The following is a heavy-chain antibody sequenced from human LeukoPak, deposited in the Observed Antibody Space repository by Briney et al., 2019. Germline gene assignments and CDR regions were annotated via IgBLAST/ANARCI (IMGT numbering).Heavy chain of an antibody. CDR1: GGFISSSSYY. V-gene: IGHV4-39*07. CDR2: INHSGST. CDR3: ARAPEYSSGWYDY. J-gene: IGHJ4*02. D-gene: IGHD6-19*01. Sequence: SETLSLTCTVSGGFISSSSYYWGWIRQPPGKGLEWIGEINHSGSTNYNPSLKSRVTISVDTSKNQFSLKLSSVTAADTAVYYCARAPEYSSGWYDYWGQGTLVTVSS.